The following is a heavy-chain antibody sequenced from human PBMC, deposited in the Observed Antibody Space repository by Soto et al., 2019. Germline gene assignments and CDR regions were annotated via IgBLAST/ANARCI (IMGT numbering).Heavy chain of an antibody. D-gene: IGHD2-2*01. CDR1: GGSISSGDYY. CDR2: IYYTGST. CDR3: ARYQKGPFDY. V-gene: IGHV4-30-4*01. Sequence: QVQLQESGPGLVKPLQTLSLTCTVSGGSISSGDYYWSWIRQPPGKGLEWIGYIYYTGSTYYNPSLKSRLTISVDTSKNQFALKLTSVTAADTAVYFCARYQKGPFDYWGQGTLVTVSS. J-gene: IGHJ4*02.